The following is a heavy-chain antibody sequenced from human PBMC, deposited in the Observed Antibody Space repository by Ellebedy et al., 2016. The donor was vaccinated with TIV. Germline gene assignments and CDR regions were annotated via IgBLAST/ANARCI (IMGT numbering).Heavy chain of an antibody. J-gene: IGHJ4*02. CDR2: ISSLSSTI. CDR1: GFTFSSYS. CDR3: ARAVGRIDY. D-gene: IGHD3-10*01. V-gene: IGHV3-48*04. Sequence: GGSLRLSCAASGFTFSSYSMNWVRQAPGKGLEWVSYISSLSSTIYYADSVKGRFTISRDNAKNSLYLQMNSLRAEDTAVYYCARAVGRIDYWGQGTLVTVSS.